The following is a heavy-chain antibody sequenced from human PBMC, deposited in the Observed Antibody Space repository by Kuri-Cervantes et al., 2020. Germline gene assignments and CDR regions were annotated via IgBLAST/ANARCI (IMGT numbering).Heavy chain of an antibody. D-gene: IGHD3-16*02. J-gene: IGHJ4*02. CDR3: ARSQSLSI. CDR1: GGSISSGGYY. Sequence: SETLSLTCTVSGGSISSGGYYWSWIRQHPGKGLEWIGYIYYSGSTYYNPSLKSRVTISVDTSKSQFSLKLSSVTAAGTAVYYCARSQSLSIWGQGTLVTVSS. CDR2: IYYSGST. V-gene: IGHV4-31*03.